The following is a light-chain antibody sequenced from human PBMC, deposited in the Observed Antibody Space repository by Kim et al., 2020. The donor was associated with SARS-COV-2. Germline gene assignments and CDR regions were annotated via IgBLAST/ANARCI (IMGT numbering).Light chain of an antibody. Sequence: PGRAASITGGGPNIGGKSVKWYQQHPGLAPELVIYSHYSRPAGTPERFAASNSGNTATLTIGRVEAGDEADYYCQVWDTGTYHVVFGGGTQLTVL. CDR2: SHY. CDR1: NIGGKS. J-gene: IGLJ2*01. V-gene: IGLV3-21*04. CDR3: QVWDTGTYHVV.